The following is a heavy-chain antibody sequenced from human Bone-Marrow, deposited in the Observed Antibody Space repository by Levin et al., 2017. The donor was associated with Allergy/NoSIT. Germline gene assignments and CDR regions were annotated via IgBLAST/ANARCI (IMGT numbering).Heavy chain of an antibody. Sequence: SETLSLTCSVSGDSIGSYYWTWIRQSPGKGLQWIGYIYYSGSTKYNPSLESRVTISLDTSKNQFSLRLTSVTAADTAVYYCAREAVAGRTDDLSDGFDIWGQGTMVTVSS. V-gene: IGHV4-59*01. CDR2: IYYSGST. J-gene: IGHJ3*02. D-gene: IGHD6-19*01. CDR1: GDSIGSYY. CDR3: AREAVAGRTDDLSDGFDI.